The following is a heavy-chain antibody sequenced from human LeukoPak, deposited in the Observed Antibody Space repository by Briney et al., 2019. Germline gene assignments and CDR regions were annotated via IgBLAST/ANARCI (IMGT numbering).Heavy chain of an antibody. CDR3: AGGLWSFDF. V-gene: IGHV3-9*01. CDR1: GFTFDDYG. Sequence: SLRLSCAASGFTFDDYGMHWIRQAPGKGLEWVSGISWNSGDIGYADSVKGRFTVSRDNAKNSLYLQMKSLTVEDTAVYYCAGGLWSFDFWGQGILVTVSS. J-gene: IGHJ4*02. D-gene: IGHD4/OR15-4a*01. CDR2: ISWNSGDI.